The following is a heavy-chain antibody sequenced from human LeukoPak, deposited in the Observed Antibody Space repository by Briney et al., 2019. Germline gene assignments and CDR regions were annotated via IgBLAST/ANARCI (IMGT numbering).Heavy chain of an antibody. D-gene: IGHD5-24*01. CDR2: ISASGP. V-gene: IGHV3-23*01. J-gene: IGHJ6*03. Sequence: GGSLRLSCAASGFTFSRLAMTWVRQAPGKGLEWVSTISASGPYYADAVRGRFTISRDNSRNTLSLQMDSLRAEDTAVYYCAKDDQPTSKMSYMDVWGKGTTVTVSS. CDR1: GFTFSRLA. CDR3: AKDDQPTSKMSYMDV.